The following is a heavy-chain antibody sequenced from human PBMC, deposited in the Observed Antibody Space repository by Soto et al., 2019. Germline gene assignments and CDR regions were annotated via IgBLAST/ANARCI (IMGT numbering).Heavy chain of an antibody. J-gene: IGHJ6*02. V-gene: IGHV1-69*06. CDR2: IIPIFGTA. CDR1: GDTFSSYA. CDR3: ARDFKRRYCSSASCYRRRRLGYYYYGMDV. D-gene: IGHD2-2*02. Sequence: SVKVSCKASGDTFSSYAISWVRQAPGQGLEWMGGIIPIFGTANYAQKFQGRVTITADKSTSTAYMELSSLRSEDTAVYYCARDFKRRYCSSASCYRRRRLGYYYYGMDVWGQGTTVTVSS.